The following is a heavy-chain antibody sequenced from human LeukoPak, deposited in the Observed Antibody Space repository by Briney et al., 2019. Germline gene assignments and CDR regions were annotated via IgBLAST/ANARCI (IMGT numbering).Heavy chain of an antibody. CDR1: GFTFSSYA. CDR2: ISGSGGST. V-gene: IGHV3-23*01. J-gene: IGHJ4*02. Sequence: GGCLRLSCAASGFTFSSYAMSWVSQAPGEGLEWVSAISGSGGSTYYADSVKGRFTISRANSKNTLYLQMNSLRAADTAVYYCAKGGGMTGEDFDYWGQGTLVTVSS. D-gene: IGHD1-20*01. CDR3: AKGGGMTGEDFDY.